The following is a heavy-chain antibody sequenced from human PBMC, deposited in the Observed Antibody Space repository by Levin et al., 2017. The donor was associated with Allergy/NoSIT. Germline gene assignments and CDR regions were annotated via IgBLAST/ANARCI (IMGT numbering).Heavy chain of an antibody. V-gene: IGHV1-69*13. J-gene: IGHJ6*02. D-gene: IGHD3-22*01. CDR1: GGTFRSYA. CDR3: ASGPNYYEGSGYSHRAYYAMDV. Sequence: GASVKVSCKASGGTFRSYAISWVRQAPGQGLEWMGGIIPIYGTANYAQKFQGRVTITADESTSTAYMEVSSLRSEDTAVYYCASGPNYYEGSGYSHRAYYAMDVWGQGTTVTVSS. CDR2: IIPIYGTA.